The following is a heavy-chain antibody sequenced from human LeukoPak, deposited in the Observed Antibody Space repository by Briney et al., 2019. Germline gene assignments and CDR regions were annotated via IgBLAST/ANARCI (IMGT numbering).Heavy chain of an antibody. V-gene: IGHV3-74*01. CDR2: INPEGTTT. D-gene: IGHD1-14*01. Sequence: GRSLRLSCAASGFTFSSSWMHWVRLAPGKGLVCVSQINPEGTTTRYADPVKGRFTISRDNAKNTLYLQMNSLRAEDTAVYYCATIPRETTPPDYWGQGTLVTVSS. CDR1: GFTFSSSW. J-gene: IGHJ4*02. CDR3: ATIPRETTPPDY.